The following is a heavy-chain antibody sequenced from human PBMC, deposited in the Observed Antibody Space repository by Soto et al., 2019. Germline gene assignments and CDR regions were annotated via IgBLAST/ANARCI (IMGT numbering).Heavy chain of an antibody. D-gene: IGHD6-6*01. Sequence: QVQLQESGPGLVKPSETLSLTCTVSGGSISSYYWSWIRQPPGKGLEWIGYIYYSGSTNYNPSLKSRVTISVDTSKNQFSLKLSSVTAADTAVYYCARAGSSGGNYYYYMDVWGKGTTVTVSS. CDR1: GGSISSYY. CDR2: IYYSGST. J-gene: IGHJ6*03. CDR3: ARAGSSGGNYYYYMDV. V-gene: IGHV4-59*01.